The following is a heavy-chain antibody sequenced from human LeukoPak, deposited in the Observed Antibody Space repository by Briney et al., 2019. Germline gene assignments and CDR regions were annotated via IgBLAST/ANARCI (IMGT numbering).Heavy chain of an antibody. V-gene: IGHV3-43D*03. CDR1: GFTFDDYA. D-gene: IGHD3-22*01. CDR2: ISWDGGST. CDR3: AKGDYYDSSGSRKGYYYYYMDV. J-gene: IGHJ6*03. Sequence: GGSLRLSCAASGFTFDDYAMHWVRQAPGKGLEWVSLISWDGGSTYYADSVKGRFTISRDNSKNSLYLQMNSLRAEDTALYYCAKGDYYDSSGSRKGYYYYYMDVWGKGTTVTVSS.